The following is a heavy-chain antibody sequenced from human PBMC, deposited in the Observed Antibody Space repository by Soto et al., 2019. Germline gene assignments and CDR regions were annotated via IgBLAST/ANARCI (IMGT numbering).Heavy chain of an antibody. CDR3: ARDKIPDYGDYVWFDP. V-gene: IGHV3-21*01. CDR2: ISSSSSYI. J-gene: IGHJ5*02. D-gene: IGHD4-17*01. CDR1: GFTFSSYS. Sequence: EVQLVESGGGLVKPGGSLRLSCAASGFTFSSYSMNWVRQAPGKGLEWVSSISSSSSYIYYADSVKGRFTISRDNAKNSLYLQMNSLRAEDTAVYYCARDKIPDYGDYVWFDPWGQGTLVTVSS.